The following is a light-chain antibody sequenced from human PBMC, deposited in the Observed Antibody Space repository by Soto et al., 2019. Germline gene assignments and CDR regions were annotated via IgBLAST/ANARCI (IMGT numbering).Light chain of an antibody. CDR3: QQYNNWPPLT. Sequence: EIVMTQSPATLSVSPGERATLSCRASQSISSCYLAWYQQKPGQAPRLLIYGASTRATGIPARFSGSGSGTEFTLTISNLQSEDFAVYYCQQYNNWPPLTFGGGTKVEIK. CDR1: QSISSCY. V-gene: IGKV3-15*01. CDR2: GAS. J-gene: IGKJ4*01.